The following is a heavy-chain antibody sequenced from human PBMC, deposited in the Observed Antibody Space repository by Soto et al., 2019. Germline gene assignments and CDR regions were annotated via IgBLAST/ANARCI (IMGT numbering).Heavy chain of an antibody. CDR1: GDSINGYY. CDR2: IYTSGTT. Sequence: QVQLQESGPGLVKPSETLSLTCTVSGDSINGYYWTWIRQPAGKGLEWIGRIYTSGTTSYSPSLKSRVTMSLDTSENHFSLRLTSVTAADTDVYYCARDTVGISSPGVYWGRGTLVTVSS. J-gene: IGHJ4*02. V-gene: IGHV4-4*07. D-gene: IGHD4-17*01. CDR3: ARDTVGISSPGVY.